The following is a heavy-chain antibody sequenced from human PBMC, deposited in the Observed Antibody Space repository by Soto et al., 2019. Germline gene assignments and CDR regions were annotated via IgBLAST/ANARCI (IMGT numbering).Heavy chain of an antibody. CDR1: GFTFSSYA. Sequence: EVQLLESGGGLVQPGGSLRLSCAASGFTFSSYAMSWVRQAPGKGLEWVSAISGSGGSTYYADSVKGRFTISRDNSKNTLYLQMNSLRAEDTAVYYCAKKVAYYYYDSSGYYPYYFDYWGQGTLVTVSS. D-gene: IGHD3-22*01. CDR2: ISGSGGST. V-gene: IGHV3-23*01. J-gene: IGHJ4*02. CDR3: AKKVAYYYYDSSGYYPYYFDY.